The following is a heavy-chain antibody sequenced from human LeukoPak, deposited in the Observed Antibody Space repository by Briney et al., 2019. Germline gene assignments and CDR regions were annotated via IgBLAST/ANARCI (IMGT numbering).Heavy chain of an antibody. Sequence: SETLSLTCTVSGGSISSSSYYWGWIRQPPGKGLEWIGSISYTGSTHYNPSLRSRVTMSVDTSKNQFSLRLSSVTAADTAVYYCARGTGWSYYFDYWGQGTLVTVSS. D-gene: IGHD6-19*01. J-gene: IGHJ4*02. CDR3: ARGTGWSYYFDY. V-gene: IGHV4-39*07. CDR1: GGSISSSSYY. CDR2: ISYTGST.